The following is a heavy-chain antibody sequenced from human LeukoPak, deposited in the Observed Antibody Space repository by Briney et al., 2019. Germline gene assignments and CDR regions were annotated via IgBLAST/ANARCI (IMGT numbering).Heavy chain of an antibody. V-gene: IGHV4-4*07. CDR3: ARVGYRNGHYYFDY. CDR2: IYISGTT. Sequence: SETLSLTCTGSGGSISTYYWSWIRQPAGKGLEWIGRIYISGTTNYNPSLRSRVTMSADASKNQFSLKLSSVTAADTAVYYCARVGYRNGHYYFDYWGQGTLVAVSS. J-gene: IGHJ4*02. D-gene: IGHD6-19*01. CDR1: GGSISTYY.